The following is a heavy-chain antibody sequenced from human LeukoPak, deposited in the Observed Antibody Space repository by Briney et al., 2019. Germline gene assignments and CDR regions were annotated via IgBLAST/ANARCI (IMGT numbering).Heavy chain of an antibody. CDR1: GYTFTSYG. V-gene: IGHV1-18*01. J-gene: IGHJ4*02. Sequence: GASVKLSCNASGYTFTSYGISWVRRAPRQGLEWMGWISAYNGNTNYAQKLQGRVTMTTDTSTSTAYMELRSLRSDDTAVYYCARDHTLAAAEYWGQGTLVTVSS. D-gene: IGHD6-13*01. CDR3: ARDHTLAAAEY. CDR2: ISAYNGNT.